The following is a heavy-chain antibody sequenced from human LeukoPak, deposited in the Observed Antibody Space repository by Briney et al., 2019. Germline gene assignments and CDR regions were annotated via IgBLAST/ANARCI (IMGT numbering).Heavy chain of an antibody. D-gene: IGHD6-13*01. V-gene: IGHV4-34*01. Sequence: PSETLSLTCAVYGGSFSGYYWSWIRQPPGKGLEWIGEINHSGSTNYNPSLKSRVTISVDTSKNQFSLKLSSVTAADTAVYYCARVGSSWYNHCYFDYWGQGTLVTVSS. J-gene: IGHJ4*02. CDR3: ARVGSSWYNHCYFDY. CDR2: INHSGST. CDR1: GGSFSGYY.